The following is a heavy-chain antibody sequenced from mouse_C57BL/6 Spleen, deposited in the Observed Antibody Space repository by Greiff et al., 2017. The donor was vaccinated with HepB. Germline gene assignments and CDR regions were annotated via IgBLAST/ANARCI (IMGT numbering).Heavy chain of an antibody. D-gene: IGHD1-1*01. CDR1: GFTFSDYG. V-gene: IGHV5-17*01. J-gene: IGHJ4*01. Sequence: EVKLMESGGGLVKPGGSLKLSCAASGFTFSDYGMHWVRQAPEKGLEWVAYISSGSSTIYYADTVKGRFTISRDNAKNTLFLQMTSLRSEDTAMYYCAREGTVVATIDYYAMDYWGQGTSVTVSS. CDR3: AREGTVVATIDYYAMDY. CDR2: ISSGSSTI.